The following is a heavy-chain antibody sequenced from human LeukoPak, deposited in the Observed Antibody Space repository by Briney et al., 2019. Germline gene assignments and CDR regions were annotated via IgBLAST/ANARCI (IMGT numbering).Heavy chain of an antibody. J-gene: IGHJ4*02. D-gene: IGHD3-10*01. CDR2: IYYTGIT. Sequence: PSETLSLTCTVSGGSISGQYWSLIRQPPGKGLEWIGYIYYTGITKYNPSLKSRVTISVDTSKNQFSLRLTSVTAADTAVYYCAGVSYHYYSGNYGWYFDYWGQGTLVTVSS. CDR1: GGSISGQY. CDR3: AGVSYHYYSGNYGWYFDY. V-gene: IGHV4-59*11.